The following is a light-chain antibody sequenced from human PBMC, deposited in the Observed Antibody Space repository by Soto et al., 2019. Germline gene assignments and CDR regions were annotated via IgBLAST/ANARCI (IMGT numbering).Light chain of an antibody. Sequence: EIVMTQSPATLSVTPGERATLSCRASQSVSSSYLAWYQQKPGQAPRLLIYGTSSRATGIPDRFSGSGSGTDFTLTISRLEPEDFAVYYCQQYHSSPRTFGQGTKVDNK. J-gene: IGKJ1*01. CDR3: QQYHSSPRT. CDR1: QSVSSSY. V-gene: IGKV3-20*01. CDR2: GTS.